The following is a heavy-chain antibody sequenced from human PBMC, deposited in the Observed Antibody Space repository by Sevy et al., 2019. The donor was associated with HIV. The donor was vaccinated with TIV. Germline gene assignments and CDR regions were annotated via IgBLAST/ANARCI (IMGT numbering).Heavy chain of an antibody. Sequence: GGSLRLSCAASGFTFSSYSMNWDRQAPGKGLEWVSSISSSSSYIYYADSVKGRFTISRDNAKNSLYLQMNSLRAEDTAVYYCARERSSGWYGYFDYWGQGTLVTVSS. CDR1: GFTFSSYS. J-gene: IGHJ4*02. D-gene: IGHD6-19*01. CDR3: ARERSSGWYGYFDY. V-gene: IGHV3-21*01. CDR2: ISSSSSYI.